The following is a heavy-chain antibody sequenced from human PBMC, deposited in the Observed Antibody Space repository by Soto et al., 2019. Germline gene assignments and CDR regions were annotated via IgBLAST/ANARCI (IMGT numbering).Heavy chain of an antibody. CDR3: ARYSSGHQWLDS. V-gene: IGHV4-59*12. CDR1: GGSLNNFY. Sequence: PSETLSLTCSVSGGSLNNFYWTRIRQPPGKGLEWIAHVSYAGVTKYNPSLQSRATISVDTSKSHFSLNLNSVSAADTAIYYCARYSSGHQWLDSWGQGTLVTVSS. CDR2: VSYAGVT. J-gene: IGHJ5*01. D-gene: IGHD6-25*01.